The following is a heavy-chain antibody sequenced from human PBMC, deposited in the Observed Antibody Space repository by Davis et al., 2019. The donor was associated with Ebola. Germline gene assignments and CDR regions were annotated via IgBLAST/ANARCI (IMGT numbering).Heavy chain of an antibody. CDR1: GYSFTSYW. V-gene: IGHV5-51*01. J-gene: IGHJ3*02. CDR2: IYPGDSDT. Sequence: GESLKISCKGSGYSFTSYWIGWVRQMPGKGLEWMGIIYPGDSDTRYSPSFQGQVTISADKSISTAYLQWSSLKASDTAMYYCARRFYGGNPNDAFDIWGQGTMVTVSS. D-gene: IGHD4-23*01. CDR3: ARRFYGGNPNDAFDI.